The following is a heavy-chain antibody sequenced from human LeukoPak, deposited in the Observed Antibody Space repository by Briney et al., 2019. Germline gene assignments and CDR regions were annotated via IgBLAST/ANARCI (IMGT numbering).Heavy chain of an antibody. CDR1: GFTFSSYE. D-gene: IGHD3-10*02. V-gene: IGHV3-48*03. Sequence: GGSLRLSCAASGFTFSSYEMNWVRQAPGKGLEWVSYISSCGSTIYYADSVKGRFTISRDNAKNSLYLQMNSLRAEDAAVYYCAELGITMIGGVWGKGTTVTISS. CDR2: ISSCGSTI. CDR3: AELGITMIGGV. J-gene: IGHJ6*04.